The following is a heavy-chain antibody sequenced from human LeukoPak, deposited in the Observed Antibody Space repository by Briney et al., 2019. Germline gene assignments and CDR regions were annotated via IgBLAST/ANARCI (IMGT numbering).Heavy chain of an antibody. Sequence: GGSLRLSCAASGFTFDDYAMHWVRQAPGKGLEWVSGISWNSGSIGYADSVKGRFTISRDNAKNSLYLQMNSLRAEDTAVYYCARDPGNYGLHWFDPWGQGTLVTVSS. V-gene: IGHV3-9*01. CDR2: ISWNSGSI. CDR1: GFTFDDYA. CDR3: ARDPGNYGLHWFDP. J-gene: IGHJ5*02. D-gene: IGHD3-10*01.